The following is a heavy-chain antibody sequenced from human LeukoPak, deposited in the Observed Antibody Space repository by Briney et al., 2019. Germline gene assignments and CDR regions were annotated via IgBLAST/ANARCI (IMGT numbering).Heavy chain of an antibody. CDR3: ARTSSSEPYFDY. Sequence: GGSLRLSCAASGFTFSNYGMHWVRQAPGKGLEWVAVISYDGSNRYYADSVKGRFTISRDNSKNTLYLQMNSLRAEDTAVYYCARTSSSEPYFDYWGQGTLVTVSS. CDR1: GFTFSNYG. CDR2: ISYDGSNR. D-gene: IGHD6-6*01. V-gene: IGHV3-30*03. J-gene: IGHJ4*02.